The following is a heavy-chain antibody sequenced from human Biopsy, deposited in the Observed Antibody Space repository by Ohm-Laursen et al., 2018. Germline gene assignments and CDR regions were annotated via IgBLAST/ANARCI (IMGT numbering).Heavy chain of an antibody. V-gene: IGHV4-59*11. CDR1: GGSFTGHY. J-gene: IGHJ1*01. D-gene: IGHD4-23*01. Sequence: SDTLSLTCPVSGGSFTGHYWTWIRQPPGKGLEWIGHISHTGYTSYKSSLKSRFTISLDTSRKHFSLRLTSLAAADTAVYYCARGSNEYGGLYFPHWGQGMLVTVSS. CDR3: ARGSNEYGGLYFPH. CDR2: ISHTGYT.